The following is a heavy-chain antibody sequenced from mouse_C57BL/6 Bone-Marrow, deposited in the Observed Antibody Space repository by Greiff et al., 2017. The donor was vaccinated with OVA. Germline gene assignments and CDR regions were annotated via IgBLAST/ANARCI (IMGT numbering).Heavy chain of an antibody. CDR3: TTGDYPFYYYAMDY. CDR2: IDPENGDT. J-gene: IGHJ4*01. V-gene: IGHV14-4*01. Sequence: EVQGVESGAELVRPGASVKLSCTASGFNIKDDYMHWVKQRPEQGLEWIGWIDPENGDTEYASKFQGKATITADTSSNTAYLQLSSLTSEDTAVYYCTTGDYPFYYYAMDYWGQGTSVTVSS. CDR1: GFNIKDDY. D-gene: IGHD2-4*01.